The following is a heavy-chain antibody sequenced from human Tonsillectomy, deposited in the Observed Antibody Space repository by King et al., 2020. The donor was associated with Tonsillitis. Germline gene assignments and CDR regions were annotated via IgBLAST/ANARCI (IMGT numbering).Heavy chain of an antibody. D-gene: IGHD1-26*01. V-gene: IGHV1-58*02. CDR3: AAVGPPWSSGAFDI. Sequence: QLVESGPEVKKPGTSVKVSCKASGFTFTSSAMQWVRQARGQRLEWIGWIVVGSGNTNYAQKFQERVTITRDMSTSTAYMELSSLRSEDTAVYYCAAVGPPWSSGAFDIWGQGTMVTVSS. J-gene: IGHJ3*02. CDR2: IVVGSGNT. CDR1: GFTFTSSA.